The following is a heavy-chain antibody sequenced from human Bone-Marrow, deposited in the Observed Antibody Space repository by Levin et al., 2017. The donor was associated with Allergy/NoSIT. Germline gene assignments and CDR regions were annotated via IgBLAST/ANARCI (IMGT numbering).Heavy chain of an antibody. CDR3: SRDKGDHYDGSGLLWGMDV. CDR2: IRPMDETA. V-gene: IGHV1-69*06. CDR1: GGGFTTEG. Sequence: ASVKVSCKASGGGFTTEGINWIRQAPGQGLEWMGGIRPMDETAVYAQKFQDRVTITADTSTNTVYMELSSLRSEDTAVYYCSRDKGDHYDGSGLLWGMDVWGQGTTVTVSS. J-gene: IGHJ6*02. D-gene: IGHD3-22*01.